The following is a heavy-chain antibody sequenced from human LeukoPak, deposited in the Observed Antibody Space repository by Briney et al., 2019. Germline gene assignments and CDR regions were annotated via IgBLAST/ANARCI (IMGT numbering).Heavy chain of an antibody. CDR2: IYYSGST. Sequence: SETLSLTCTVSGGSISSYYWSWIRQPPGKGLEWIGYIYYSGSTNYNPSLKSRVTISVDTSKNQFSLKLSSVTAADTAVYYCASGPRGPAAIKRAEYFQHWGQGTLVTVSS. V-gene: IGHV4-59*08. CDR1: GGSISSYY. D-gene: IGHD2-2*01. CDR3: ASGPRGPAAIKRAEYFQH. J-gene: IGHJ1*01.